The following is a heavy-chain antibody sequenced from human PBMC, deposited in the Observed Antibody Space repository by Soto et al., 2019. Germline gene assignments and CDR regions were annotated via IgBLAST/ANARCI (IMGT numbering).Heavy chain of an antibody. V-gene: IGHV4-30-4*01. CDR1: GDAISSGDHY. J-gene: IGHJ4*02. CDR3: ASSVFYDILTGPTDFDF. CDR2: IYHSGST. D-gene: IGHD3-9*01. Sequence: SETLSLTCTVSGDAISSGDHYWSWIRQPPGKGLEWIGYIYHSGSTYYNPSLKSRVTISVHTSNQFSLKLSSVTAADTAVYYCASSVFYDILTGPTDFDFWGQGTLVTVSS.